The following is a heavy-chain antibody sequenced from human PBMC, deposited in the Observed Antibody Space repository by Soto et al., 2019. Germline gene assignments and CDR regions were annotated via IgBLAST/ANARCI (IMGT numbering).Heavy chain of an antibody. Sequence: SETLSLTCTVSGGSISSGDYYWSWIRQPPGKGLEWIGYIYYSGSTYYNPSLKSRVTISVDNSKNTLYLQMNSLRAEDTAVYYCAFDYWGHGTLVTVS. CDR3: AFDY. CDR2: IYYSGST. CDR1: GGSISSGDYY. V-gene: IGHV4-30-4*01. J-gene: IGHJ4*01.